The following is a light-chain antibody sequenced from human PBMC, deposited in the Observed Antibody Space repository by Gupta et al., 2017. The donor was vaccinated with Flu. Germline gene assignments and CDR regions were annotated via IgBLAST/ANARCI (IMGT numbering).Light chain of an antibody. CDR3: RQYRDWPLT. V-gene: IGKV3-15*01. Sequence: EIVMTQSPATLSVSPGERVTLFCRASQSFTGNLAWYQQKRGQAPRLLISGVSTRATGVPARFSGSGSGTEFTLNISSLQSEDFAVYYCRQYRDWPLTFGGGTRVEIK. CDR2: GVS. CDR1: QSFTGN. J-gene: IGKJ4*01.